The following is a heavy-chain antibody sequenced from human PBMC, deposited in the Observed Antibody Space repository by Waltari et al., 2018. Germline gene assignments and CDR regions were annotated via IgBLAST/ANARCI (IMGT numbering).Heavy chain of an antibody. V-gene: IGHV4-39*07. CDR1: GDSIRNNNYY. CDR3: ARNQRGWFDAFDI. D-gene: IGHD6-19*01. J-gene: IGHJ3*02. Sequence: QLQLQASGPGLVEPSETLSLPCTSSGDSIRNNNYYWGWIRQPQGTGLEWIGSLHYIGDTYYSSSLKSRVIISVDTSNNQFSLRLTSVTAADTAIYFCARNQRGWFDAFDIWGQGTAVTVSS. CDR2: LHYIGDT.